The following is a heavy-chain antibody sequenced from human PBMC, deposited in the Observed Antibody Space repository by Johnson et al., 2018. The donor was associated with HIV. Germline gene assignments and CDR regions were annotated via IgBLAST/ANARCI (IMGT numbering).Heavy chain of an antibody. CDR1: GFTFNTYG. V-gene: IGHV3-30*03. J-gene: IGHJ3*02. CDR2: ISYDGSNK. CDR3: ARLRGAFDI. Sequence: QVQLVESGGGVVQPGRSLRLSCAASGFTFNTYGMHWVRQAPGKGLEWVAVISYDGSNKYYTDSVKGRFTISRDNSKNTLYLQINSLRAGDTAVYYCARLRGAFDIWGQGTMVTVSS.